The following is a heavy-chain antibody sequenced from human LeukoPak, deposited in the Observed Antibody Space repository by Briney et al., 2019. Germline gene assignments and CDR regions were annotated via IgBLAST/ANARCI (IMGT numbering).Heavy chain of an antibody. CDR1: GYTFTSYY. CDR3: ARDLFSRVTTNWFDP. J-gene: IGHJ5*02. V-gene: IGHV1-46*01. D-gene: IGHD4-17*01. Sequence: ASVKVSCKASGYTFTSYYMHWVRQAPGQGHEWMGIINPSGGSTSYAQKFQGRVTMTGDTSTSTVYMELSRLRSEDTAVYYCARDLFSRVTTNWFDPWGQGTLVTVSS. CDR2: INPSGGST.